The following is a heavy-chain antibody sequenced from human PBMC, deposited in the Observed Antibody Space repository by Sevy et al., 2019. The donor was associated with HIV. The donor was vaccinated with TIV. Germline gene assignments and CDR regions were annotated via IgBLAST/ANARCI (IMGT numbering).Heavy chain of an antibody. J-gene: IGHJ5*02. Sequence: GRSLRLSCAASGFTFSSYSMNWVRQAPGKGLEWVSYISSSSSTIYYADSVKGRFTISRDNAKNSLYLQMNSLRDEDTAVYYCARDRGYCSGGSCTLNWFDPWGQGTLVTVSS. CDR3: ARDRGYCSGGSCTLNWFDP. CDR1: GFTFSSYS. V-gene: IGHV3-48*02. D-gene: IGHD2-15*01. CDR2: ISSSSSTI.